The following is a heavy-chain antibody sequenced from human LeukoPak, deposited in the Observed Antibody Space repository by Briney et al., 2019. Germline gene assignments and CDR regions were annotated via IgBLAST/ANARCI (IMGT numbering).Heavy chain of an antibody. D-gene: IGHD3-22*01. V-gene: IGHV4-34*01. CDR2: INHSGST. Sequence: SETLSLTCAVYGGSFSGYYWSWIRQPPGKGLEWIGEINHSGSTNYNPSPKSRVTISVDTSKNQFSLKLSSVTAADTAVYYCARVPRKAYYHDSSGTPVGFDYWGQGTLVTVSS. CDR1: GGSFSGYY. CDR3: ARVPRKAYYHDSSGTPVGFDY. J-gene: IGHJ4*02.